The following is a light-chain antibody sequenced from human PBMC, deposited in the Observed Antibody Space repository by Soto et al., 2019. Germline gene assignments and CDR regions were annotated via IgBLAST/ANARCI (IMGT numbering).Light chain of an antibody. Sequence: EIVLTHSPGTLSLSSGERATLSCRASQAISGHYLAWYQQKPGQAPRLLIYGASIRATGIPDRFSGSGSGTDFTLTITRLEPEDFAVYYCQQYGGAPWTFGHGTKVDIK. V-gene: IGKV3-20*01. CDR3: QQYGGAPWT. CDR2: GAS. CDR1: QAISGHY. J-gene: IGKJ1*01.